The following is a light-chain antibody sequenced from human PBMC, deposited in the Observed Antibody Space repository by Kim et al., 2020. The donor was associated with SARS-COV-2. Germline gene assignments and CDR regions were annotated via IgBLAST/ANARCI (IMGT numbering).Light chain of an antibody. CDR2: GKT. V-gene: IGLV3-19*01. CDR3: NSRDSSGNHHYV. CDR1: ELRSYK. Sequence: RKSDRNTTQAAELRSYKDSCDRRKQGQAPVLLINGKTNRPSGIPDRFSGSSSGNTASLTITGAQAEDEADYYCNSRDSSGNHHYVFGTGTKVTVL. J-gene: IGLJ1*01.